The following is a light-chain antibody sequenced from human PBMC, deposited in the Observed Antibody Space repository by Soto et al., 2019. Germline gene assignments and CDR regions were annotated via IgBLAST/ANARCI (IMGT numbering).Light chain of an antibody. J-gene: IGKJ4*01. V-gene: IGKV1-5*03. CDR2: KGS. Sequence: DFQMTQDPSTLSTSFGESVSITCRASQSISSWLAWYQLKTGKAPKFLIYKGSSLESGVPSRFSGSGSGTELTLTISRLQPDDFATYYCQQYKSYSLTXGGGTKVDIK. CDR1: QSISSW. CDR3: QQYKSYSLT.